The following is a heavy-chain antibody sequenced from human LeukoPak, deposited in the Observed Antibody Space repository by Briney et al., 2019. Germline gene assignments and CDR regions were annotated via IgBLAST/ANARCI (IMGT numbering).Heavy chain of an antibody. Sequence: SETLSLTCAVYGGSFSGYYWSWIRQPPGKGLEWIGEINHSGSTYYNPSLKSRVTISVDTSKNQFSLKLSSVTAADTAVYYCAGRYSGYDLGDYWGQGTLVTVSS. D-gene: IGHD5-12*01. CDR1: GGSFSGYY. CDR3: AGRYSGYDLGDY. V-gene: IGHV4-34*01. J-gene: IGHJ4*02. CDR2: INHSGST.